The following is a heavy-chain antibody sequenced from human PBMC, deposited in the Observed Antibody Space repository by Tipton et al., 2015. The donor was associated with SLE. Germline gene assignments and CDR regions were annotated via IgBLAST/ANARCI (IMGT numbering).Heavy chain of an antibody. D-gene: IGHD3-3*01. CDR3: ARVYYDFRSGYYFRWFDP. V-gene: IGHV4-31*11. CDR1: GGSIDTADYY. CDR2: ISYSGHT. Sequence: GLVKPSQTLSLTCAVSGGSIDTADYYWSWIRKHPGGGLEWIGSISYSGHTYYNPSLRSRVSISVDTSKNQSSLNLISATAADTAVYYCARVYYDFRSGYYFRWFDPWGQGTQVTVSS. J-gene: IGHJ5*02.